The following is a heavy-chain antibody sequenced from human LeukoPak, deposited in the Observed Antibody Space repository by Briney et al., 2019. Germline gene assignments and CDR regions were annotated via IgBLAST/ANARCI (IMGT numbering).Heavy chain of an antibody. CDR2: IYHSGAT. CDR3: ARTLRWVVTATGGLQNSFDP. J-gene: IGHJ5*02. Sequence: SETLSLTCTVSGYSITTSYYWGWIRQSPGKGLQWIGDIYHSGATSYNPSLKSRVTLSVDTSQNQFYLKLKSVTAADTAIYYCARTLRWVVTATGGLQNSFDPWGQGTVVIVSS. V-gene: IGHV4-38-2*02. D-gene: IGHD2-21*02. CDR1: GYSITTSYY.